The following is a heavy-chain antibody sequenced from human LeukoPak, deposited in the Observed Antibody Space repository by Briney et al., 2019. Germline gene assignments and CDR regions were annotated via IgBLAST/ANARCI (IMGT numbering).Heavy chain of an antibody. Sequence: PSETLSLTCTVPGGSISSYYWSWIRQPPGKGLEWIGYIHYSGSTNYNPSLKSRVTISVDTSKNQFSLKLSSVTAADTAVYYCARSSESYDSSGYYSYYFDYRGQGTLVTVSS. V-gene: IGHV4-59*01. CDR3: ARSSESYDSSGYYSYYFDY. J-gene: IGHJ4*02. CDR1: GGSISSYY. D-gene: IGHD3-22*01. CDR2: IHYSGST.